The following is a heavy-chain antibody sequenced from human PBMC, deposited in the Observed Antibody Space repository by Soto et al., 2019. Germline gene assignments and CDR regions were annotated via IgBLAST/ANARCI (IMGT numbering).Heavy chain of an antibody. Sequence: QVQLVESGGGVVQPGRSLRLSCAASGFTFSSYGMHWVRQAPGKGLEWVAVISYDGSNKYYADSVKGRFTISRDNYKNTLYLQMNSLRAEDTAVYYCAKGSESSWYVGPDYWGQGTLVTVSS. D-gene: IGHD6-13*01. CDR2: ISYDGSNK. CDR1: GFTFSSYG. V-gene: IGHV3-30*18. CDR3: AKGSESSWYVGPDY. J-gene: IGHJ4*02.